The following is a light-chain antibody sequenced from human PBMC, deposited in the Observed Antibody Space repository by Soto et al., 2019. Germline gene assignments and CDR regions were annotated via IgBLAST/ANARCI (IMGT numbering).Light chain of an antibody. CDR1: QGINSF. CDR3: QQYYSYPRT. CDR2: AAS. Sequence: DIQMTQSPSSLSASIGDRVTITCRASQGINSFLAWYQQKPGKVPKLLIYAASTLQSGVPSRFRGSGSGTDFTLTISCLQSEDFATYYCQQYYSYPRTFGQGTKVDIK. V-gene: IGKV1-27*01. J-gene: IGKJ1*01.